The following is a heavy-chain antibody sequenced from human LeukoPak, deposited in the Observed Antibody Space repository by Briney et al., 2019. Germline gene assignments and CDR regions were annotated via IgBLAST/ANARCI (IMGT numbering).Heavy chain of an antibody. V-gene: IGHV4-4*07. CDR2: IYTSGST. J-gene: IGHJ4*02. CDR3: ARDTSRVRYYDSSGYYTVDYFDY. D-gene: IGHD3-22*01. Sequence: SETLSLTCTVSGGSISSYYWSWIRQPAGKGLEWIGRIYTSGSTNYSPSLKSRVTMSVDTSKNQFSLKLGSVTAADTAVYYCARDTSRVRYYDSSGYYTVDYFDYWGQGTLATVSS. CDR1: GGSISSYY.